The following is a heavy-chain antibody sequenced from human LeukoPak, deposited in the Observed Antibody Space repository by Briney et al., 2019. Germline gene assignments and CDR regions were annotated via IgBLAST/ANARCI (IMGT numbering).Heavy chain of an antibody. CDR3: ERDPGAMTTVPPYFDY. Sequence: PSETLSLTCTVSGGSISSSSYYWGWIRQPPGKGLEWIGCIYYSGSTYYNPSLKIRVTISVDTAKNEFSLKLSSVNAADTAVYYCERDPGAMTTVPPYFDYWGQQTLVTVSS. D-gene: IGHD4-11*01. J-gene: IGHJ4*02. V-gene: IGHV4-39*07. CDR2: IYYSGST. CDR1: GGSISSSSYY.